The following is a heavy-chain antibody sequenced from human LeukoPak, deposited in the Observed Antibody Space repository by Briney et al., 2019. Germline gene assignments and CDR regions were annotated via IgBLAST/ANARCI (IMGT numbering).Heavy chain of an antibody. V-gene: IGHV3-23*01. J-gene: IGHJ4*02. CDR3: AKRGIATAASFDY. D-gene: IGHD6-13*01. Sequence: GGSLRLSCAASGLTFSSYAMSWVRQAPGKGLEWVSAISGSGGSTYYADSVKGRFTISRDNSKNTLYLQMNSLRADDTAVYYCAKRGIATAASFDYWGQGTPVSVSS. CDR2: ISGSGGST. CDR1: GLTFSSYA.